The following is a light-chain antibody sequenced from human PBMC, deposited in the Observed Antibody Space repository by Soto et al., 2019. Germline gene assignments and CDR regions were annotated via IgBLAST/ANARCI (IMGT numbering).Light chain of an antibody. J-gene: IGKJ1*01. Sequence: DIQITQYPSTLSASVGDRVNITCRASQSISSWLAWYQQKPGKAPNLLIYKESSLESGVPSRFSSSGSGTEFTLTISSLQPDDFATYYCQQYNSYSRTFGQRTKVEIK. V-gene: IGKV1-5*03. CDR1: QSISSW. CDR3: QQYNSYSRT. CDR2: KES.